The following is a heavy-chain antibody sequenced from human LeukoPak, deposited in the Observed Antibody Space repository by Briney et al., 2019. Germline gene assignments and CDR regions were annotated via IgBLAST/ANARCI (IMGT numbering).Heavy chain of an antibody. CDR1: GFTFINYG. J-gene: IGHJ4*02. CDR2: ISGSGGNT. Sequence: GGSLRLSCEASGFTFINYGMSWVRQAPGKGLEWVSGISGSGGNTYYADSAKGRFTISRDDSKNTLYLQMNSLRAEDTAVYYCAKGGWLEYWGQGTLVTVSS. CDR3: AKGGWLEY. V-gene: IGHV3-23*01. D-gene: IGHD5-24*01.